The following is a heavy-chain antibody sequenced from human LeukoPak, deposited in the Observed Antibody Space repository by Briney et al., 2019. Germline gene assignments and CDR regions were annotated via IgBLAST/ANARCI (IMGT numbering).Heavy chain of an antibody. D-gene: IGHD3-10*01. J-gene: IGHJ4*02. CDR3: TGSFGELTFFDY. Sequence: PGGSLRLSCTASGFTFGDYAMSWVRQAPGKGLEWVGFIRSKTYGGTTEYAASVKGRFIISRDDSKSIAYLQMNSLKTEDTAVYYCTGSFGELTFFDYWGQGTLVTVSS. CDR1: GFTFGDYA. V-gene: IGHV3-49*04. CDR2: IRSKTYGGTT.